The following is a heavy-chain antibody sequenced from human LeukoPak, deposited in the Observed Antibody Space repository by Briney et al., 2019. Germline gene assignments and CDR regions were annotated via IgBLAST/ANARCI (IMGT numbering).Heavy chain of an antibody. J-gene: IGHJ4*02. CDR3: ARGAGTMGRFDN. Sequence: PSQILSLTCSVSGGSISDGAYYWSWIRQHPGKGLEWIGYIYYSGSTYYNPSLKSRVIISVDTSKNQFSLKLSSVTAADTAVYYCARGAGTMGRFDNWGQGTLVTVSS. CDR2: IYYSGST. D-gene: IGHD4/OR15-4a*01. CDR1: GGSISDGAYY. V-gene: IGHV4-31*03.